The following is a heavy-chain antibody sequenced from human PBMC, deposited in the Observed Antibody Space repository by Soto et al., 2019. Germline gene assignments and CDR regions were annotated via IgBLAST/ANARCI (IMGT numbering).Heavy chain of an antibody. CDR2: IIPILGIA. Sequence: QVQLVQSGAEVKKPGSSVKVSCKASGGTFSSYTISWVRQAPGQGLEWMGRIIPILGIANYAQKFQGRVTITAEKSTSRAYMELSSRRSEDTAGYYWAGDCSSTSCYRLNWFDPGGQGTLVTVSS. D-gene: IGHD2-2*01. V-gene: IGHV1-69*08. J-gene: IGHJ5*02. CDR1: GGTFSSYT. CDR3: AGDCSSTSCYRLNWFDP.